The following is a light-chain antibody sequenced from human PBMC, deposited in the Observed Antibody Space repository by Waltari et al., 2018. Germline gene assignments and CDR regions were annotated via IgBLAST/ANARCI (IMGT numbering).Light chain of an antibody. Sequence: SALTQPDSVSGSPGQSITISCTGVSSDVGGYEYVSWYQQHPGKAPKVIIYDVSNRPSGVSNRFSGSKSDSSASLTISGLQAEDEADYYCSSYTSSTTGIFGGGTKLTVL. J-gene: IGLJ2*01. CDR1: SSDVGGYEY. V-gene: IGLV2-14*01. CDR2: DVS. CDR3: SSYTSSTTGI.